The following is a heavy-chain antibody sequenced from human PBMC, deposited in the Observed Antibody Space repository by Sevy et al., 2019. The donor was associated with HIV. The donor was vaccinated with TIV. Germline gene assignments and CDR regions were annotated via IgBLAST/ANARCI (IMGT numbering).Heavy chain of an antibody. CDR1: GFTFGSYS. V-gene: IGHV3-48*01. D-gene: IGHD3-9*01. J-gene: IGHJ4*02. Sequence: GGSLRLSCAASGFTFGSYSMNWVRQAPGKGLEWVSYISSSSSTIYYADSVKGRFTISRDNAKNSLYLQMNSLRAEDTAVYYCARTTTCYSEYWGQGTLVTVSS. CDR3: ARTTTCYSEY. CDR2: ISSSSSTI.